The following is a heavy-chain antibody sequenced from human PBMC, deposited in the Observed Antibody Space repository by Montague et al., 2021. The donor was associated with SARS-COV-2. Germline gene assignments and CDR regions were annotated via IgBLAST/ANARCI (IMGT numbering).Heavy chain of an antibody. Sequence: CAISGDSVSSNSAAWNWIRQSPSRGLEWLGRTYYRSKWYNDYAVSVKSRITTNPDTSKNQFSLQLNSVTPEDTAVYYCASGRMVPYSSSWTTPYYYYGMDVWGQGTTVTVSS. J-gene: IGHJ6*02. D-gene: IGHD6-13*01. CDR1: GDSVSSNSAA. CDR3: ASGRMVPYSSSWTTPYYYYGMDV. V-gene: IGHV6-1*01. CDR2: TYYRSKWYN.